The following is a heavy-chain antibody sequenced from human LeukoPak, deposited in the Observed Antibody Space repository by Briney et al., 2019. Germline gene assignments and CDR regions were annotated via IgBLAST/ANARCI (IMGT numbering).Heavy chain of an antibody. CDR2: IWDDGTTK. CDR1: GFSFGTYG. D-gene: IGHD2-2*01. V-gene: IGHV3-33*06. Sequence: QSGGSLRLSCAASGFSFGTYGMHWVRQAPGKGLEWVAVIWDDGTTKYYADSVEGRFTISRDNSKNTLYLQMNSLRAEDTAMYYCVKDLFRSTYYFDYWGQGILVTVSS. J-gene: IGHJ4*02. CDR3: VKDLFRSTYYFDY.